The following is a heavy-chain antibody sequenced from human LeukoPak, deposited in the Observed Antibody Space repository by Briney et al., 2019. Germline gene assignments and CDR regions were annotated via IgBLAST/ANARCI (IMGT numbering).Heavy chain of an antibody. CDR3: AREGYYYGSGSPN. CDR2: ISSSSSYI. D-gene: IGHD3-10*01. V-gene: IGHV3-21*01. CDR1: GFTFSSYS. Sequence: GGSLRLSCAASGFTFSSYSMNWVRQAPGKGLEWVSSISSSSSYIYYADSVKGRFTVSRDNAKNSLYLQMNSLRAEDTAVYYCAREGYYYGSGSPNWGQGTLVTVSS. J-gene: IGHJ4*02.